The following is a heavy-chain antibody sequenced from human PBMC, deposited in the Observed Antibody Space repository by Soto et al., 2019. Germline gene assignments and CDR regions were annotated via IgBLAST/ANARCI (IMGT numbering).Heavy chain of an antibody. J-gene: IGHJ6*02. Sequence: ASVKVSCKASGDTFTRYGFSWLRQAPGQGLEWMGWISAYNGNTNYAQNYQGRVTMTTDTSTSTAYMELRNLRSDDTAVYYCARYCSSTSCQGYYYYGMDVWGQGTTVTVSS. D-gene: IGHD2-2*01. V-gene: IGHV1-18*04. CDR2: ISAYNGNT. CDR1: GDTFTRYG. CDR3: ARYCSSTSCQGYYYYGMDV.